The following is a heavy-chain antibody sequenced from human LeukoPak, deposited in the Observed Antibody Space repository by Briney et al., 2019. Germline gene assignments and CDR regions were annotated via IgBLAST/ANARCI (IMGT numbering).Heavy chain of an antibody. V-gene: IGHV1-2*02. CDR1: GYTFTGYY. CDR2: INPNSGGT. D-gene: IGHD3-22*01. Sequence: ASVKVSCKASGYTFTGYYIHWVRQAPGQGPEWMGWINPNSGGTKYAQNFQGRVTMTRDTSISTAYMELTRLTSADTAVYYCARGGYYDSSGYFWFDPWGQGTLVTVSS. CDR3: ARGGYYDSSGYFWFDP. J-gene: IGHJ5*02.